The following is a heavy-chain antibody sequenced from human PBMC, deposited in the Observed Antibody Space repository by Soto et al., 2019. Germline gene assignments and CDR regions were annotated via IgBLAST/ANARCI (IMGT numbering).Heavy chain of an antibody. CDR3: TIVRVADSALDH. CDR2: MSYDGSDT. Sequence: SLRLSCGGSGVILSNNGMHWVRQTPGKGLEWVAFMSYDGSDTFYADSVKGRFTISRDNSKNTLFLHMSNLRAEDTAMYYCTIVRVADSALDHWGQGTLVTVSS. V-gene: IGHV3-30*03. J-gene: IGHJ4*02. CDR1: GVILSNNG. D-gene: IGHD3-10*02.